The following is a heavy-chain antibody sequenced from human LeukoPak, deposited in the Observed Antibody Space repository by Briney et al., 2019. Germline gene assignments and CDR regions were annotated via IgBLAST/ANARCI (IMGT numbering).Heavy chain of an antibody. J-gene: IGHJ5*02. D-gene: IGHD6-13*01. Sequence: PGGSLRLSCAASGFTFNNYAMSWVRQAPGKGLEWVSGISGSGGSTYYADSVKGRFTISRDNSKNTLYLQMNSLRAEDTAVYYCAKPYSSSWYNWFDPWGQGTLVTVSS. V-gene: IGHV3-23*01. CDR2: ISGSGGST. CDR1: GFTFNNYA. CDR3: AKPYSSSWYNWFDP.